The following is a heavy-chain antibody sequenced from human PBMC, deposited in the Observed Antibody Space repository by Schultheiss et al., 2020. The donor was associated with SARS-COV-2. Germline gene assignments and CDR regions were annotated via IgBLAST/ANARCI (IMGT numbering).Heavy chain of an antibody. CDR1: GFTFSRYG. V-gene: IGHV3-30*03. D-gene: IGHD1-26*01. J-gene: IGHJ4*02. CDR3: AALGGWELDYFDY. CDR2: ISYDGSNK. Sequence: GGSLRLSCAASGFTFSRYGMHWVRQAPGKGLDWVAVISYDGSNKYYADSVKGRFTISRDNSKNTLYLQMNSLRAEDTAVYYCAALGGWELDYFDYWGQGTLVTVSS.